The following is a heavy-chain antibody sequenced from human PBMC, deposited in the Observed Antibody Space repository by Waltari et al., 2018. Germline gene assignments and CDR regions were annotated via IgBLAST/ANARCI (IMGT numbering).Heavy chain of an antibody. CDR1: GFIFSSYW. Sequence: EVQLVESGGGLVQPGGSLRLSCAASGFIFSSYWMHWVRQAPGKGLGGVSRLNDDGSGTTYADSVKGRFSISRDNAKNTLYLQMNSLRAEDTAVYYCAREYSNSRYFDYWGPGTLVTVSS. J-gene: IGHJ4*02. CDR3: AREYSNSRYFDY. V-gene: IGHV3-74*01. D-gene: IGHD6-6*01. CDR2: LNDDGSGT.